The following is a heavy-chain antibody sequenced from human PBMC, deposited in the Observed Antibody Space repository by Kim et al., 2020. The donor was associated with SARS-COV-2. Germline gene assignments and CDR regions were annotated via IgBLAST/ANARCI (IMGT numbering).Heavy chain of an antibody. CDR2: ISADGGST. D-gene: IGHD2-2*01. Sequence: GGSLRLSCVASGITFDDYDMNWVRQAPGKGLEWVSLISADGGSTYYADSVKGRFTISRDNSKNSLYLEMNSLKTEDTALYYCASSRYCSSSACYAPLGYWGRGTLVTVSS. J-gene: IGHJ4*02. V-gene: IGHV3-43*02. CDR3: ASSRYCSSSACYAPLGY. CDR1: GITFDDYD.